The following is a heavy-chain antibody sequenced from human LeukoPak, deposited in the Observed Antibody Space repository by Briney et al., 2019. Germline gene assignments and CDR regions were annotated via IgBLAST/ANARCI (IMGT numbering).Heavy chain of an antibody. V-gene: IGHV1-8*02. CDR1: GGTFSSHA. CDR3: ARFGTVAGHYYYYGMDV. Sequence: ASVKVSCKASGGTFSSHALSWVRQAPGQGLEWMGWMNPNSGNTGYAQKFLGRITMTRNTSISTAYMELSSLRSEDTAVYYCARFGTVAGHYYYYGMDVWGQGTTVTVSS. D-gene: IGHD6-19*01. CDR2: MNPNSGNT. J-gene: IGHJ6*02.